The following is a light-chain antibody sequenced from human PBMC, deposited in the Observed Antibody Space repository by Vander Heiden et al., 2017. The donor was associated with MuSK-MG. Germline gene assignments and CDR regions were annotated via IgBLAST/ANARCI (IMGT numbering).Light chain of an antibody. CDR2: AAS. CDR1: QNISSY. J-gene: IGKJ3*01. V-gene: IGKV1-39*01. CDR3: QQSDSTPFT. Sequence: DIQMTQSPSSLSASVGDRVTITCRASQNISSYLNWYQQKPGKAPKLLIYAASSLQSGVPSRFSGSGAGTDFTLTISRLQPEDFATYYCQQSDSTPFTFGPGTKVDIK.